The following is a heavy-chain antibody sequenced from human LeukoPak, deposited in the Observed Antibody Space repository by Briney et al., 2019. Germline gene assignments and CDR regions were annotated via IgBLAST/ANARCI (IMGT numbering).Heavy chain of an antibody. D-gene: IGHD2-2*01. CDR2: MKEYGSEI. CDR1: GFTFRDFS. Sequence: VGSLRLSCSVSGFTFRDFSMSWVRQAPGKGLEWVAKMKEYGSEIFYVDSVKGRFTISRDNGTNSLYLQMNRLRAEDTAVYYCARPRGCGSSRCNNFDYWGQGTLVTVSS. CDR3: ARPRGCGSSRCNNFDY. V-gene: IGHV3-7*01. J-gene: IGHJ4*02.